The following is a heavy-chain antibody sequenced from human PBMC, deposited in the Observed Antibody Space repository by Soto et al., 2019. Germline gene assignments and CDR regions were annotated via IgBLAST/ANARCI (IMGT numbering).Heavy chain of an antibody. V-gene: IGHV4-30-4*01. Sequence: PSETLSLTCTVSGGSISSGDYYWSWIRQPPGKGLEWIGYIYYSGSTYYNPSLKSRVTISVDTSKNQFSLKLSSVTAADTAVYYCARDAENYDFWSGYYDQDVWGQGTTVTSP. CDR1: GGSISSGDYY. J-gene: IGHJ6*02. CDR2: IYYSGST. D-gene: IGHD3-3*01. CDR3: ARDAENYDFWSGYYDQDV.